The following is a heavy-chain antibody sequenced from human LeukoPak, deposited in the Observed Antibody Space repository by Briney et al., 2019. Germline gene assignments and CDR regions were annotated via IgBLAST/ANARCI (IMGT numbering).Heavy chain of an antibody. CDR3: ARLGHTMNYYDSSGYYPLDN. V-gene: IGHV1-18*01. CDR1: GYTFTSYG. Sequence: ASVKVSCKASGYTFTSYGISWVRQAPGQGLEWMGWISAYNGNTNYAQKLQGRVTMTTDTSTSTAYMELRSLRSDDTAVYYCARLGHTMNYYDSSGYYPLDNWGQGTLVTVSS. D-gene: IGHD3-22*01. J-gene: IGHJ4*02. CDR2: ISAYNGNT.